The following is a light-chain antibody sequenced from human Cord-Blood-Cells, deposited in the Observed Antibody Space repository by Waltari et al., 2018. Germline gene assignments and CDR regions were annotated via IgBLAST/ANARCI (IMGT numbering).Light chain of an antibody. V-gene: IGKV3-11*01. Sequence: VLTQSSATLSLSTGERATHSCRASQSVSSYLAWYQQKPGQAPRLLIYDASKRATGIPARFSGSGSGTDFTLTISSLEPEDFAVYYCQQRSNSFGGGTKVEIK. CDR3: QQRSNS. CDR2: DAS. CDR1: QSVSSY. J-gene: IGKJ4*01.